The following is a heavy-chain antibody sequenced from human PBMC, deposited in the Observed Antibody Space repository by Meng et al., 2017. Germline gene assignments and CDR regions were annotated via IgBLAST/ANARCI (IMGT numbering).Heavy chain of an antibody. J-gene: IGHJ1*01. CDR3: ARGPVGGDSSGYYFLQH. D-gene: IGHD3-22*01. Sequence: GESLKISCAASGFTFSSYGMHWVRQAPGKGLEWVAVIWYDGSNKYYADSVKGRFTISRDNSKNTLYLQMNSLRAEDTAVYYCARGPVGGDSSGYYFLQHWGQGTLVTSPQ. CDR2: IWYDGSNK. V-gene: IGHV3-33*01. CDR1: GFTFSSYG.